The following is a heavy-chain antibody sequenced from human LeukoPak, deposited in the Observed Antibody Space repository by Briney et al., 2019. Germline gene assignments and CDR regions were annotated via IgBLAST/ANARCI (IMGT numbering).Heavy chain of an antibody. J-gene: IGHJ4*02. V-gene: IGHV3-74*01. CDR3: TRGQGIADY. CDR2: INNDGSSS. CDR1: GFTFSSYW. Sequence: PGGSLRLSCAASGFTFSSYWMHWVRQAPGKGLVWVSRINNDGSSSSYADSVKGRFTISRDNAKNTLYLQMNSLSAEDTAVYYCTRGQGIADYWGQGTLVTVSS. D-gene: IGHD6-13*01.